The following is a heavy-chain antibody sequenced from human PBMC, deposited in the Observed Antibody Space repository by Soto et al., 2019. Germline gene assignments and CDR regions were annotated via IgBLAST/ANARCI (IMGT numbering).Heavy chain of an antibody. D-gene: IGHD3-3*01. J-gene: IGHJ6*03. Sequence: GGSLRLSCAASGFTFSSYWMHWVRQAPGKGLVWVSRINSDGSSTSYADSVKGRFTISRDNAKNTLYLQMNSLRAEDTAVYYCAREVPPYDFWSGSPTAYYMDVWGKGTTVTVSS. CDR2: INSDGSST. CDR3: AREVPPYDFWSGSPTAYYMDV. V-gene: IGHV3-74*01. CDR1: GFTFSSYW.